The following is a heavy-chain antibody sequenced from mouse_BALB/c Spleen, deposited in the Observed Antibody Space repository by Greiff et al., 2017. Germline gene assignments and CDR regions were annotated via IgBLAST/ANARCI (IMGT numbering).Heavy chain of an antibody. CDR2: ISYSGST. D-gene: IGHD2-14*01. CDR3: ARSSIGNYWYFDV. V-gene: IGHV3-8*02. Sequence: EVQLQESGPSLVKPSQTLSLTCSVTGDSITSGYWNWIRKFPGNKLEYMGYISYSGSTYYNPSLKSRISITRDTSKNQYYLQLNSVTTEDTATYYCARSSIGNYWYFDVWGAGTTVTVSS. CDR1: GDSITSGY. J-gene: IGHJ1*01.